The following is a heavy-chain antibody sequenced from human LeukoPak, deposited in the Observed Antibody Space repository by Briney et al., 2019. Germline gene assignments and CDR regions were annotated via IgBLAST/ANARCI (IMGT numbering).Heavy chain of an antibody. CDR2: ISRGGDYI. D-gene: IGHD6-19*01. J-gene: IGHJ6*02. Sequence: GGSLRLSCAAPGFTFSSFTMNWVRQAPGQGLEWVSCISRGGDYIYYADSVRGRFTISRDNAKKTVHLQMNSLRAEDTAVYYCAREEDSSAIRTSYDMDVWGQGTAVTVSS. CDR1: GFTFSSFT. V-gene: IGHV3-21*01. CDR3: AREEDSSAIRTSYDMDV.